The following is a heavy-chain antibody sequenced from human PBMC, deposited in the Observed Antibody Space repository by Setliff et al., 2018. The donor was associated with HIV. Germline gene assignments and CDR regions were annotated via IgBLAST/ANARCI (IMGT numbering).Heavy chain of an antibody. CDR2: INPSGDSA. V-gene: IGHV1-46*01. CDR1: GDTFTRFH. J-gene: IGHJ4*02. Sequence: GASVKVSCKASGDTFTRFHIHWVRQAPGQGLEWMGIINPSGDSANYAQKFQGRATMTRDTSTSTVYMEVSSLRSEDTAVYYCATEDKGYYASGLGWGQGTLVTVSS. D-gene: IGHD3-10*01. CDR3: ATEDKGYYASGLG.